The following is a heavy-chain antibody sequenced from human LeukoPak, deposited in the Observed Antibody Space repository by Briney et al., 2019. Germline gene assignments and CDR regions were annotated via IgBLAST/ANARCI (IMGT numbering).Heavy chain of an antibody. V-gene: IGHV3-21*01. J-gene: IGHJ4*02. CDR2: ITFNGRYI. CDR1: GVSFGRYS. D-gene: IGHD2/OR15-2a*01. Sequence: GGSLRLSCAVSGVSFGRYSMNWIRQAPGKGLEWVSSITFNGRYIYYADSVKGRFTISRDNARRSLFLQMNNVRVEDSGIYYCTRDPSLESNFGVYADDWGLGTLVTVS. CDR3: TRDPSLESNFGVYADD.